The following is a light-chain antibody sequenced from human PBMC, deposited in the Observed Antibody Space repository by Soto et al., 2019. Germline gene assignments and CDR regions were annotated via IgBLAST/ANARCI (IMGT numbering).Light chain of an antibody. CDR3: QQYDNLPIT. V-gene: IGKV1-33*01. CDR2: DAS. CDR1: QDISNY. J-gene: IGKJ5*01. Sequence: DIQMTPSQSYLSDSVGDRVITTCQASQDISNYLNWYQQKPGKAPKLLIYDASNLETGVPSRFSGSGSGTDFTFTISSLQPEDIATYYCQQYDNLPITFGQGTRLEI.